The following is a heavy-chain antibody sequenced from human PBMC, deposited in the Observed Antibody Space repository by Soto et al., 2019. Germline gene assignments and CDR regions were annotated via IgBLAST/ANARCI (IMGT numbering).Heavy chain of an antibody. Sequence: QVNWVQSGGAVRKPGASVTVSCKASGYTFTSYGISWARQAPGQGLEWMGWISGYNGKTNYEQKVQDRVTMTTDTYTSTVYMELRRLRFDDTAVYYCAREGDVPYSAYGMDVWGQGTTVTVSS. D-gene: IGHD2-21*01. V-gene: IGHV1-18*01. CDR3: AREGDVPYSAYGMDV. J-gene: IGHJ6*02. CDR2: ISGYNGKT. CDR1: GYTFTSYG.